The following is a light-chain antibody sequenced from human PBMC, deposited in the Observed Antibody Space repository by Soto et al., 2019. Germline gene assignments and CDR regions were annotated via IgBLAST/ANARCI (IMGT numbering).Light chain of an antibody. V-gene: IGKV1-5*01. Sequence: DIQMTQSPYTLSASVGDRVTITCRASQSISSWLAWYQHKPGKAPKLRIYDASSLVRGVTSRFSGSGSGTEFTLTISSLQPDDFATYYCQQYNSYPYTFGQGAKLEIK. CDR1: QSISSW. J-gene: IGKJ2*01. CDR2: DAS. CDR3: QQYNSYPYT.